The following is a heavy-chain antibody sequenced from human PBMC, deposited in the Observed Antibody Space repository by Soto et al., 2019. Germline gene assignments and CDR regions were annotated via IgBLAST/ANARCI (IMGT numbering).Heavy chain of an antibody. CDR3: AKEGGRSHSTFDLAYYYGVDI. CDR1: GFTFSDFA. D-gene: IGHD3-16*01. V-gene: IGHV3-23*01. J-gene: IGHJ6*02. Sequence: EIQLLESGGGLVQPGGSLRLSCAASGFTFSDFAMSWVRQAPGKGPEWVSTIIGSGGGTYYLDSVKGRFIISRDNSKSTLSLHMSTLRAEDTAIYYCAKEGGRSHSTFDLAYYYGVDIWGQGTTVTVSS. CDR2: IIGSGGGT.